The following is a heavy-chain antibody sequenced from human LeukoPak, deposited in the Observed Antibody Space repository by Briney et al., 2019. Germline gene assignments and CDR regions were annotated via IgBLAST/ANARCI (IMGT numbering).Heavy chain of an antibody. CDR1: GFTFHTSA. D-gene: IGHD3-3*01. J-gene: IGHJ5*02. V-gene: IGHV1-58*02. CDR3: AAQRGASLHDFWSTRLFDP. CDR2: IVLGSGNT. Sequence: AASVKVSCKASGFTFHTSAMQWVRQARGQRLEWIGWIVLGSGNTVYSHKFHDRVIITRDMSTSTVYMELDSLGSEDTAVYYCAAQRGASLHDFWSTRLFDPWGQGTLVTVS.